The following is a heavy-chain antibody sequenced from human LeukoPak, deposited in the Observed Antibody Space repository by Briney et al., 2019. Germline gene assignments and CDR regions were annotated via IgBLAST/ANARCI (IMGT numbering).Heavy chain of an antibody. J-gene: IGHJ5*02. Sequence: PSETLCLTCTVSGGSISSGDYYWSWIRQPPGKGLEWIGYIYYSGSTYYNPSLKSRVTISVDTSKNQFSLKLSSVTAADTAVYYCAREWGRVAATPWFDPWGQGTLVTVSS. D-gene: IGHD2-15*01. CDR1: GGSISSGDYY. CDR2: IYYSGST. CDR3: AREWGRVAATPWFDP. V-gene: IGHV4-30-4*01.